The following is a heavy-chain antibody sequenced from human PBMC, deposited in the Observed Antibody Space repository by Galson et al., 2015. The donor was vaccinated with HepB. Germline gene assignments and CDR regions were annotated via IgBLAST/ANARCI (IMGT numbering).Heavy chain of an antibody. CDR3: VKDGDMVATIFAY. V-gene: IGHV3-48*02. CDR1: GFTFSRFA. Sequence: SLRLSCAASGFTFSRFAMNWVRQAPGKGPEWVSYISIGSTTIYYADSVKGRFTISRDNAKNLVFLQMNSLRDEDTALYYCVKDGDMVATIFAYWGQGALVTVSS. CDR2: ISIGSTTI. J-gene: IGHJ4*02. D-gene: IGHD5-12*01.